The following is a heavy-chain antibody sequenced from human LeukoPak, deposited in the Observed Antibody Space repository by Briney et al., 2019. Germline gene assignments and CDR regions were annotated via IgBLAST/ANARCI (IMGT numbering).Heavy chain of an antibody. D-gene: IGHD4-11*01. CDR1: GFTFSSYE. J-gene: IGHJ4*02. Sequence: KPGGSLRLSCAASGFTFSSYEMNWVRQPPGKGLEWIGSIYYSGSTYYSPSLKSRVTISVDTSKNQFSPKLSSVTAADTAVYYCARLRRADYSNHRGNFDYWGQGTLVTVSS. CDR2: IYYSGST. CDR3: ARLRRADYSNHRGNFDY. V-gene: IGHV4-39*01.